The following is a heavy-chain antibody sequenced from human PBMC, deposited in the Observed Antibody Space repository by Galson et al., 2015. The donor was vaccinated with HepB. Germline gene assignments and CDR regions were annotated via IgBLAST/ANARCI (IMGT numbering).Heavy chain of an antibody. V-gene: IGHV1-2*02. Sequence: SVKVSCKASGYTFTDYYMHWVRQAPGQGLEWMGWINDNNDGTNYAQKFQGRVTMTRDTSISTAYMQLSRLRSDDTAVYYCARGSRAGVFGMDVWGQGTTVTVSS. CDR1: GYTFTDYY. CDR2: INDNNDGT. CDR3: ARGSRAGVFGMDV. D-gene: IGHD3-10*01. J-gene: IGHJ6*02.